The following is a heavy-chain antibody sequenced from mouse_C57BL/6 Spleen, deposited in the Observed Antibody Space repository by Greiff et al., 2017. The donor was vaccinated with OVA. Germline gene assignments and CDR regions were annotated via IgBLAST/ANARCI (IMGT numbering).Heavy chain of an antibody. Sequence: VQLQQSVAELVRPGASVKLSCTASGFNIKNSYMHWVKQRPEQGLEWIGRIDPANGNTKYAPKFKGKATITADHSSNTAYLQRSSLTSEDTAIYYCARDDGNYEDAMDYWGQGTSVTVSS. CDR3: ARDDGNYEDAMDY. CDR2: IDPANGNT. V-gene: IGHV14-3*01. D-gene: IGHD2-1*01. J-gene: IGHJ4*01. CDR1: GFNIKNSY.